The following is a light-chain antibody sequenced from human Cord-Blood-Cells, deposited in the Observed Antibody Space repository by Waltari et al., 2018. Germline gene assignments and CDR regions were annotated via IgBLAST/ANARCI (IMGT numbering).Light chain of an antibody. J-gene: IGLJ1*01. CDR2: DVS. CDR3: CSYAGSYSYV. CDR1: SSDVGGYNY. Sequence: QSALTQPRSVSGSPGQSVTISCTGTSSDVGGYNYVSWYQQHPGKAPKLMSYDVSKRPSGVPDRFSGSKSGNTASLTISGRQAEDEADYYCCSYAGSYSYVFGTGTKVTVL. V-gene: IGLV2-11*01.